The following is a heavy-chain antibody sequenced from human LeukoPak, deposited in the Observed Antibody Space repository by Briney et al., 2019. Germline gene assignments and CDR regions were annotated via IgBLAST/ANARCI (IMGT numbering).Heavy chain of an antibody. Sequence: GASVKVSCKASGYTFSGSYIHWVRQAPGQGLEWLGRINPNSGDTNYAQNLHGRVTMTRDTSITTAYMELNSLTSDDTAVYFCARSAEHCNNCVCFTDYCMDVWGKGTTVTVSS. CDR2: INPNSGDT. V-gene: IGHV1-2*06. CDR1: GYTFSGSY. J-gene: IGHJ6*03. CDR3: ARSAEHCNNCVCFTDYCMDV. D-gene: IGHD2-2*02.